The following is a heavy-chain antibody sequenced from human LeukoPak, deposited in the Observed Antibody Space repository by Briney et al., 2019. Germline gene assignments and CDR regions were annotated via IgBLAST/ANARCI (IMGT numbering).Heavy chain of an antibody. Sequence: ASVKVSCKVSGYTLTELSMHWVRQAPGKGLEWLGGFDPEDGETIYAQKFQGRVTMTEDTSTDTAYMELSSLRSEDTAVYYCATAYSSSRWDRSQPFDYWGQGTLVTVSS. CDR3: ATAYSSSRWDRSQPFDY. D-gene: IGHD6-13*01. CDR1: GYTLTELS. J-gene: IGHJ4*02. CDR2: FDPEDGET. V-gene: IGHV1-24*01.